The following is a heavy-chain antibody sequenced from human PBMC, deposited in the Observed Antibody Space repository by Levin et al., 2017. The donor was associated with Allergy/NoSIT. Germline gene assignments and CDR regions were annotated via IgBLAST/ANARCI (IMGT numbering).Heavy chain of an antibody. CDR3: AIVPAAVNDYYYYGMDV. D-gene: IGHD2-2*01. CDR2: IYYSGST. V-gene: IGHV4-61*01. CDR1: GGSVSSGSYY. J-gene: IGHJ6*02. Sequence: SETLSLTCTVSGGSVSSGSYYWSWIRQPPGKGLEWIGYIYYSGSTNYNPSLKSRVTISVDTSKNQFSLKLSSVTAADTAVYYCAIVPAAVNDYYYYGMDVWGQGTTVTVSS.